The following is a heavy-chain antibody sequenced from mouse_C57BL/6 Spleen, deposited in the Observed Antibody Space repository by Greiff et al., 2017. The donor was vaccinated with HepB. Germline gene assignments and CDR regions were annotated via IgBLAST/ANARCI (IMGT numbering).Heavy chain of an antibody. CDR1: GFTFSDYG. CDR3: ARNDGYPSFDY. CDR2: ISSGSSTI. D-gene: IGHD2-3*01. J-gene: IGHJ2*01. V-gene: IGHV5-17*01. Sequence: DVKLVESGGGLVKPGGSLKLSCAASGFTFSDYGMHWVRQAPEKGLEWVAYISSGSSTIYYADTVKGRFTISRDNAKNTLFLQMTSLRSEDTAMYYCARNDGYPSFDYWGQGTTLTVSS.